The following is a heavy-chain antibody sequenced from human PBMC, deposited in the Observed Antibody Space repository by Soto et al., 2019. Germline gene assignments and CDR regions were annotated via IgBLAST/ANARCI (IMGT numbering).Heavy chain of an antibody. CDR1: GGSISSGGYY. J-gene: IGHJ4*02. CDR2: IYYSGST. D-gene: IGHD1-26*01. CDR3: ARAPLVGAPRVFDY. Sequence: PSETLSLTCTVSGGSISSGGYYWSWIRQHPGKGLEWIGYIYYSGSTYYNPSLKSRVTISVDTSKNQFSLKLSSVTAADTAVYYCARAPLVGAPRVFDYWGQGTLVTVSS. V-gene: IGHV4-31*03.